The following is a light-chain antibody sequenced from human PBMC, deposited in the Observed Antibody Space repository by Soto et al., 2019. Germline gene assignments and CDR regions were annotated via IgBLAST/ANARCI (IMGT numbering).Light chain of an antibody. Sequence: QSVLTQPPSVSGAPGQRVIISRTGSSSNIGAGYDVHWYQQLPGTAPKLLIYGNSNRPSGVPDRFSGSKSGTSASLAITGLQAEDEADYYCQSYDSSLSGNVVFGGGTKLTVL. CDR1: SSNIGAGYD. CDR2: GNS. V-gene: IGLV1-40*01. CDR3: QSYDSSLSGNVV. J-gene: IGLJ2*01.